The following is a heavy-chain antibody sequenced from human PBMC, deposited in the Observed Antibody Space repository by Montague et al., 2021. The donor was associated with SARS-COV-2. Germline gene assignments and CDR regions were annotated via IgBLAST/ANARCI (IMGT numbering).Heavy chain of an antibody. CDR1: GDSVSSTTYY. Sequence: LRLSCTVSGDSVSSTTYYWAWIRQPPGKGLEYIGTIYYSGSSYYNPSLKSRVAMSVDTSKNQFSLKLDSVTAADTAVYYCARVGGGRTFYYWGQGILVTVSS. CDR3: ARVGGGRTFYY. D-gene: IGHD3-16*01. CDR2: IYYSGSS. J-gene: IGHJ4*02. V-gene: IGHV4-39*07.